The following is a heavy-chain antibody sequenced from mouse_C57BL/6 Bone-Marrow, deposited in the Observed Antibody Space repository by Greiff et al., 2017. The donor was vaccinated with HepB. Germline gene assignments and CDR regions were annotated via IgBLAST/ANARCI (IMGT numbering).Heavy chain of an antibody. J-gene: IGHJ2*01. D-gene: IGHD1-1*01. V-gene: IGHV1-63*01. CDR3: ARRSPYYYGSSYGY. Sequence: QVQLQQSGAELVRPGTSVKMSCKASGYTFTNYWIGWAKQRPGHGLEWIGDISPGGGYTNYNEKFKGKATLTADKSSSTAYMQFSSLTSEDSAIYYCARRSPYYYGSSYGYWGQGTTLTVSS. CDR2: ISPGGGYT. CDR1: GYTFTNYW.